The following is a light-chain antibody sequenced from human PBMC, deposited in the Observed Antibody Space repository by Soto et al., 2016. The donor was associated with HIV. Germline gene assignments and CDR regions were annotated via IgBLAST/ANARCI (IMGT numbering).Light chain of an antibody. Sequence: DIQMTQSPSSLSASVGDRVTMTCRASQGISNYLAWYQQKPGKVPKLLIYAASTLQSGVSSRFSGSGSGTDFTLTISSLQPEDVATYYCQKYNSVPVTFGGG. CDR1: QGISNY. V-gene: IGKV1-27*01. J-gene: IGKJ4*01. CDR2: AAS. CDR3: QKYNSVPVT.